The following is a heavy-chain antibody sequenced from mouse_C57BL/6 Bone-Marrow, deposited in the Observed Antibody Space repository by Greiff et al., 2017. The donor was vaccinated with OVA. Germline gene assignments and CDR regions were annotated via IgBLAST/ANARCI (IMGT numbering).Heavy chain of an antibody. J-gene: IGHJ2*01. V-gene: IGHV5-6*01. Sequence: EVKVVESGGDLVKPGGSLKLSCAASGFTFSSYGTSCVRQTPDKRLEWVATISSGGSYTYYPDSVKGRFTISRDNAKNTLYLQMSSLKSEDTAMYYCARHYYGSSYYWGQGTTLTVSS. CDR3: ARHYYGSSYY. D-gene: IGHD1-1*01. CDR2: ISSGGSYT. CDR1: GFTFSSYG.